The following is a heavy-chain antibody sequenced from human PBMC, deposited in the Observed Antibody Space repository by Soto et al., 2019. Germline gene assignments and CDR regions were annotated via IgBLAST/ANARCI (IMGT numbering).Heavy chain of an antibody. D-gene: IGHD5-12*01. J-gene: IGHJ5*02. V-gene: IGHV1-2*02. CDR1: GYTFTVDY. Sequence: ASVKGSCKASGYTFTVDYSHWVRQAPGQVLEWMGWINPSSGDTNYAQKLQGRVTMTRDTSISTAFMDLSRLRSDDTAVYYCARHNGYGAWFDTWGQRTLVTVSS. CDR3: ARHNGYGAWFDT. CDR2: INPSSGDT.